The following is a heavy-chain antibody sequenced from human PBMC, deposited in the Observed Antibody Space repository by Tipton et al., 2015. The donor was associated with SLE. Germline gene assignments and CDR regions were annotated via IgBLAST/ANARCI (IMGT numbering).Heavy chain of an antibody. D-gene: IGHD4-17*01. V-gene: IGHV3-15*01. CDR3: TTSEPTVATDYYYMDV. J-gene: IGHJ6*03. CDR1: GFTFSNAW. CDR2: IKSKTDGGTT. Sequence: SLRLSCAASGFTFSNAWMSWVRQAPGKGLEWVGRIKSKTDGGTTDYAAPVKGRFTISRDDSKNTLYPQMNSLKTEDTAVYHCTTSEPTVATDYYYMDVWGKGTTVTVSS.